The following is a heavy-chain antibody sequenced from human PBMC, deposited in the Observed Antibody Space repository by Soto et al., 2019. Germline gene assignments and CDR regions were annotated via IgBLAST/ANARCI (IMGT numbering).Heavy chain of an antibody. J-gene: IGHJ4*02. CDR2: IGIRSSAK. D-gene: IGHD2-15*01. Sequence: GGSLRLSCAASGFTFSSYTINWVRQAPGKGLEWISYIGIRSSAKTYADSVKGRFTISRDNSKNTLYLQMNSLRAEDTAVYYCARGGSGPMYSGSDYWGQGTLVTVSS. CDR1: GFTFSSYT. V-gene: IGHV3-48*01. CDR3: ARGGSGPMYSGSDY.